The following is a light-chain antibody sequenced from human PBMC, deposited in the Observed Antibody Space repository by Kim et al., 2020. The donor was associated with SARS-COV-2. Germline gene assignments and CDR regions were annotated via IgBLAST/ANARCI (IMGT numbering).Light chain of an antibody. V-gene: IGLV3-1*01. Sequence: VPPGQTASITCSGKELEKKYAYWYQQKRGQSPVLIIYEDTKRPSMIPELFSGSNSGNAATLTISGTQTMDEADYCCQAWDSSTAVFGGGTQLTVL. J-gene: IGLJ3*02. CDR3: QAWDSSTAV. CDR1: ELEKKY. CDR2: EDT.